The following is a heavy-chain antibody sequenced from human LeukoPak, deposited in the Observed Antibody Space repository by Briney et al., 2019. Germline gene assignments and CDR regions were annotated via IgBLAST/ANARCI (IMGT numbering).Heavy chain of an antibody. Sequence: WGSLRLSCAASGFTVSSNDMSWVRQAPGKGLECISVIYSGGSTDYADSVKGRLTISRDNSKNTLYLQMNSLRAEDTAVYYCARVVDHDYGDYYLDYWGQGTLVTVSS. CDR2: IYSGGST. CDR3: ARVVDHDYGDYYLDY. V-gene: IGHV3-53*01. CDR1: GFTVSSND. D-gene: IGHD4-17*01. J-gene: IGHJ4*02.